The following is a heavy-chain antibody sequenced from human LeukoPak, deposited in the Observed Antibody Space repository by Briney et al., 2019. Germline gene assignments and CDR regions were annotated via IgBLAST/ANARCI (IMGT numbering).Heavy chain of an antibody. V-gene: IGHV3-74*01. D-gene: IGHD5-12*01. CDR1: GFTFSNYW. J-gene: IGHJ4*02. Sequence: PGGSLRLSCAASGFTFSNYWMHWVRQAPGKGLVWVSRINSDGSRTTYADSVKGRFTISRDNAKNTLYLQMNSLRAEDTAVYYCARDPWTNSDYDGFDYWGQGTLVTVSS. CDR2: INSDGSRT. CDR3: ARDPWTNSDYDGFDY.